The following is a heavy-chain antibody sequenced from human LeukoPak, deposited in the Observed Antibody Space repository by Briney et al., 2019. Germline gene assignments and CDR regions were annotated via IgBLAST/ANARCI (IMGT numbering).Heavy chain of an antibody. CDR2: ISAGGLNT. V-gene: IGHV3-23*01. CDR3: AKYSTSIIRGAFDV. CDR1: GFTFSSYA. D-gene: IGHD3-10*01. Sequence: GGSLRLSCAASGFTFSSYAMSWVRQAPGEGLEWVASISAGGLNTYYADAVEGRFSISRDNSKGTVFLQMNSLRAEDTALYYCAKYSTSIIRGAFDVWGQGTMVTVSS. J-gene: IGHJ3*01.